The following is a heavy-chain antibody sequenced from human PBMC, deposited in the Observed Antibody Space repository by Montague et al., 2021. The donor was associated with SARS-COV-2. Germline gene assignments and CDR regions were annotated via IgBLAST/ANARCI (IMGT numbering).Heavy chain of an antibody. CDR1: GDSINNYY. V-gene: IGHV4-59*01. J-gene: IGHJ3*01. CDR3: ARLSGYNPFDAFDL. Sequence: SETLSLTCTVSGDSINNYYWSWIRQPPGEGLEWIGNTFYSGSTMYNPSLKSRVTISVDTSKNQFSLNLSSVTAADPAVYFCARLSGYNPFDAFDLWGPGTMVTVSS. CDR2: TFYSGST. D-gene: IGHD5-24*01.